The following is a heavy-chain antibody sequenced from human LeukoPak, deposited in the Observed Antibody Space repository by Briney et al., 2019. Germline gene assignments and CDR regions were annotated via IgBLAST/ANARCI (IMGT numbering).Heavy chain of an antibody. CDR1: GFTFGGYS. V-gene: IGHV3-21*06. CDR3: LRGDRRDY. Sequence: PGGSLRLSCSTSGFTFGGYSMSWARQAPGKGLEWVSSIDSSGGYMFYADSVKGRFIISRDNAKDSLYLQMNSLRVEDTAVYYCLRGDRRDYWGQGTLVTVSS. J-gene: IGHJ4*02. CDR2: IDSSGGYM.